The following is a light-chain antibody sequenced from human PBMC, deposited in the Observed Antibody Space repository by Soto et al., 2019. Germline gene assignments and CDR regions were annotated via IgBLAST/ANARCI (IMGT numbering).Light chain of an antibody. J-gene: IGKJ1*01. CDR3: QQYDSSPWT. CDR2: GAS. CDR1: QSVSSNY. V-gene: IGKV3-20*01. Sequence: EIVLTQSPGTLSLSPGERATLSCRASQSVSSNYLAWYQQKPGQAPGLLLYGASSRATGIPDRFRGSGSGTDFTLTISRLEPEDFAVYYCQQYDSSPWTFGQGTKVEIK.